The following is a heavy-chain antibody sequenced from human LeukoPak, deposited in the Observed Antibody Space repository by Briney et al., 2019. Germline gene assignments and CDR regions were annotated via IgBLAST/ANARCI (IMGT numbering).Heavy chain of an antibody. CDR2: IYYSGST. CDR3: ARGRKTTVVNGPGSYYYYGMDV. J-gene: IGHJ6*02. D-gene: IGHD4-23*01. Sequence: SETLSLTCTVSGGSISSYYWSWIRQPPGKGLEWIGYIYYSGSTNYNPSLKSRVTISVDTSKNQFPLKLSSVTAADTAVYYCARGRKTTVVNGPGSYYYYGMDVWGQGTTVTVSS. CDR1: GGSISSYY. V-gene: IGHV4-59*08.